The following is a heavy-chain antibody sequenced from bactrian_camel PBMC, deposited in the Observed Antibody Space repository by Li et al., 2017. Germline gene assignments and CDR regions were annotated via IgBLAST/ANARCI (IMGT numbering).Heavy chain of an antibody. D-gene: IGHD5*01. CDR1: GFALRYYY. CDR3: LSSLGSDEGY. J-gene: IGHJ4*01. V-gene: IGHV3-2*01. Sequence: HVQLVESGGGLVQPGGSLRLSCAASGFALRYYYMSWVRQAPGKGLEWVSSIKSDSSDTYYVDSAKGRFTISRDNAKNTVYLQMNSLQTEDTAMYYCLSSLGSDEGYWGQGTQVTVS. CDR2: IKSDSSDT.